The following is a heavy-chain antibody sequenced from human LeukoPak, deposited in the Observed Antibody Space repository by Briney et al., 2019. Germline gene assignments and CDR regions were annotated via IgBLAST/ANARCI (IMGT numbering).Heavy chain of an antibody. J-gene: IGHJ5*02. D-gene: IGHD4-23*01. V-gene: IGHV3-30*18. Sequence: GGSLRLSCAASGFTFSTYGMHWVRQAPGKGLEWVAVISYDGSSKYYEDSVKGRFTISRDNSKNKLYLQVNSLRPEDTALYYCAKDIDYGGNPGPDHWGQGSLVTVSS. CDR3: AKDIDYGGNPGPDH. CDR1: GFTFSTYG. CDR2: ISYDGSSK.